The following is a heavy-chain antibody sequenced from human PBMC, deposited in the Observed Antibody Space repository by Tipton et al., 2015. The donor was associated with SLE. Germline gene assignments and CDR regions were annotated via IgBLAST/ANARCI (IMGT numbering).Heavy chain of an antibody. Sequence: TLSLTCTVSGGSISSYYWRWIRQPPGKGLEWIGYIYYSGSTNYNPSLKSRVTISVDTSKNQFSLKLSSVTAADTAVYYCARDPAPYSSPSEYFDLWGRGTLVTVSS. V-gene: IGHV4-59*01. CDR1: GGSISSYY. D-gene: IGHD6-6*01. CDR2: IYYSGST. CDR3: ARDPAPYSSPSEYFDL. J-gene: IGHJ2*01.